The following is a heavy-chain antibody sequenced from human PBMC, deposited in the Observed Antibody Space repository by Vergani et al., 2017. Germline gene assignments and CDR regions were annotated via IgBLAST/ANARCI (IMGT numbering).Heavy chain of an antibody. CDR3: ARDLRYFGAYYMDV. V-gene: IGHV3-23*04. Sequence: EVQLVESGGGLVQPGGSLRLSCAASGFTFSSYAMSWVRQAPGKGLEWVSAISGSGGSTYYADSVKGRFTISRDNAKNSLYLQMNSLRAEDTAVYYCARDLRYFGAYYMDVWGKGTTVTVSS. J-gene: IGHJ6*03. CDR2: ISGSGGST. CDR1: GFTFSSYA. D-gene: IGHD3-9*01.